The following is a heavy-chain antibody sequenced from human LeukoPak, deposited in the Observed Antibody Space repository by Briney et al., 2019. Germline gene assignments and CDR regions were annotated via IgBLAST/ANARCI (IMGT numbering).Heavy chain of an antibody. CDR2: IYYSGST. CDR3: ARRAGRFGGSDAFDI. CDR1: GGSISSYY. J-gene: IGHJ3*02. Sequence: SETLSLTCTVSGGSISSYYWSWIRQPPGKGLEWIGYIYYSGSTNYNPSLKSRVTISVDTSKNQFSLKLSSVTAADTAVYYCARRAGRFGGSDAFDIWGQGTMVTVSS. D-gene: IGHD3-10*01. V-gene: IGHV4-59*01.